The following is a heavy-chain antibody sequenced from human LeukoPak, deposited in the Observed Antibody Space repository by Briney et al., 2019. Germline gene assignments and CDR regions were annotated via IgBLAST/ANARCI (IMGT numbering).Heavy chain of an antibody. Sequence: QTGGSLRLSCTASGFTFDDYGMTWVRQAPGKGLEWVANIKQDGSEKYYVDSVKGRFTISRDNAKNSLYLQMNSLRAEDTAVYYCATPQLGDTGSYYPEWGQGTLVTVSS. V-gene: IGHV3-7*01. D-gene: IGHD3-10*01. J-gene: IGHJ4*02. CDR3: ATPQLGDTGSYYPE. CDR1: GFTFDDYG. CDR2: IKQDGSEK.